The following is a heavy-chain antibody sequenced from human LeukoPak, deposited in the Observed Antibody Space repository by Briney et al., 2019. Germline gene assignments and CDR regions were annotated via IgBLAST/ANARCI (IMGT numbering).Heavy chain of an antibody. D-gene: IGHD1-26*01. CDR1: GFTFSSYS. CDR2: IWYDGSNK. J-gene: IGHJ4*02. V-gene: IGHV3-33*08. CDR3: ARPLGAGRGYYFDY. Sequence: TGGSLRLSCAASGFTFSSYSMTWVRQAPGKGLEWVAVIWYDGSNKYYADSVKGRFTISRDNSKNTLYLQMNSLRAEDTAVYYCARPLGAGRGYYFDYWGQGTLVTVSS.